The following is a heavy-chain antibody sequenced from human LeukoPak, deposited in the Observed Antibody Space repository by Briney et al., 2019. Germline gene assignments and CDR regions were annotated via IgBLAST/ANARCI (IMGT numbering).Heavy chain of an antibody. CDR3: ARGSNIVVVPAANDWFDP. J-gene: IGHJ5*02. V-gene: IGHV1-24*01. CDR2: FDPEDGET. CDR1: GYTLTELS. D-gene: IGHD2-2*01. Sequence: ASVKVSCKVSGYTLTELSMHWVRQAPGKGLEWMGGFDPEDGETIYAQKFQGRVTITADKSTSTAYMELSSLRSEDTAVYYCARGSNIVVVPAANDWFDPWGQGTLVTVSS.